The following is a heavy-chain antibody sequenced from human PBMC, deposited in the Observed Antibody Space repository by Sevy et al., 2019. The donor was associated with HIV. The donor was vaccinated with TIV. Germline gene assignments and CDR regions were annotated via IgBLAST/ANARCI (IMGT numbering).Heavy chain of an antibody. V-gene: IGHV5-51*01. CDR2: IYPGDSDT. D-gene: IGHD4-17*01. CDR1: GYSFTSYW. J-gene: IGHJ4*02. Sequence: GESLKISCKGSGYSFTSYWIGWVRQMPGKGLEWMGIIYPGDSDTRYSPSFQGQVTISADKSISTAYLQWSSLKASDTAMYYCARLSGDYGGKFHFDYWGQGTLVTVSS. CDR3: ARLSGDYGGKFHFDY.